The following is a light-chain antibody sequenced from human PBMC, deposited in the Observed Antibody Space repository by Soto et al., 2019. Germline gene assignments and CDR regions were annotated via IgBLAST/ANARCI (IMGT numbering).Light chain of an antibody. CDR3: QQYCSSPMYT. Sequence: EIVLTQSPGTLSLSPGERATLSCRASQSVSSSYLAWYQQKPGQAPRLLIYGASSRATGIPDRFSGSGSWTDFPITISSLEPEDFAVYYCQQYCSSPMYTFGQGTKLEIK. J-gene: IGKJ2*01. CDR1: QSVSSSY. CDR2: GAS. V-gene: IGKV3-20*01.